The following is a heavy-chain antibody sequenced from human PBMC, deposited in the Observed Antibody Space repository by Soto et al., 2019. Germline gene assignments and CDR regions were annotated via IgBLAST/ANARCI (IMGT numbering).Heavy chain of an antibody. J-gene: IGHJ6*02. CDR3: ARDTGYGDYDYYYYGMDV. D-gene: IGHD4-17*01. CDR2: TRNKANSYTT. CDR1: GFTFSDHY. Sequence: GGSLRLSCAASGFTFSDHYMDWVRQAPGKGLEWVGRTRNKANSYTTEYAASVKGRFTISRDDSKNSLYLQMNNLKTEDTAVYYCARDTGYGDYDYYYYGMDVWGQGTTVTVSS. V-gene: IGHV3-72*01.